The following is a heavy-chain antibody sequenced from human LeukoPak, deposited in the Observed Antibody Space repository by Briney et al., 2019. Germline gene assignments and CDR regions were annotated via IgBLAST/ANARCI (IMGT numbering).Heavy chain of an antibody. CDR1: GFTFSSYT. V-gene: IGHV3-21*01. J-gene: IGHJ4*02. Sequence: PGGSLRLSCAASGFTFSSYTLHWIRQAPGKGLEWVSSISGSNSYIFYADSVKGRFTVSRDNAKDSLYLQMNSLRAEDTAVYYCARALTTLTYEGYWGQGTLVTVSS. CDR2: ISGSNSYI. D-gene: IGHD1-1*01. CDR3: ARALTTLTYEGY.